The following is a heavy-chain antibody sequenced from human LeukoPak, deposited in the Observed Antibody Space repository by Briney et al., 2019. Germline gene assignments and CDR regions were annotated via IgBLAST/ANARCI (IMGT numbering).Heavy chain of an antibody. V-gene: IGHV4-39*01. CDR2: IYYSGIT. J-gene: IGHJ4*02. CDR3: ARYSGMGYSPGTYSNS. D-gene: IGHD1-26*01. CDR1: SASLSGSSHVY. Sequence: PGETLSLICTVCSASLSGSSHVYSGWTRQGPGKGLECIGSIYYSGITHSTPALKSRLTISVDTSMNQFSLKVSSVSAADTAVYYCARYSGMGYSPGTYSNSWGQGTRVTVSS.